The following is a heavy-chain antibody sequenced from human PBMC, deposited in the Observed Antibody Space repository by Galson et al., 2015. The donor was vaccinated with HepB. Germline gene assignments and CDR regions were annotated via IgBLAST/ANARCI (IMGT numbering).Heavy chain of an antibody. Sequence: SVKVSCKASGYTFTSYYLHWVRQAPGQGLEWVGLIDPGAGATKFAQKLQGRVTMTRDPSTNTVYMDLSNLGSQDTAVYYCLRERSGGLFDYWGQGTLVTVSS. D-gene: IGHD6-25*01. CDR1: GYTFTSYY. V-gene: IGHV1-46*03. J-gene: IGHJ4*02. CDR3: LRERSGGLFDY. CDR2: IDPGAGAT.